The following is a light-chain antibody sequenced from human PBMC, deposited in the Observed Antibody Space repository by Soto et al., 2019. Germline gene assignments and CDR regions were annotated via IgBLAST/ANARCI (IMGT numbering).Light chain of an antibody. J-gene: IGLJ3*02. V-gene: IGLV2-11*01. CDR1: SSNVGSYKL. CDR3: CSYAGSYTWV. Sequence: QSALTQPASVSGSPGQSITISCTGTSSNVGSYKLVSWYQQHPGKAPKLMIYDVSKRPSGVPDRFSGSKSGNTASLTISGLQAEDEADYYCCSYAGSYTWVFGGGTKLTVL. CDR2: DVS.